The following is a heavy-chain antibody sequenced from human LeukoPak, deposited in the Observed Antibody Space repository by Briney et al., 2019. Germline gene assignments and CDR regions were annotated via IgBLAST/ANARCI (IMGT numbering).Heavy chain of an antibody. Sequence: SETLSLTCAVYGGSLSGYYWSWIRQPPGKGLEWIGEINHSGSTNYNPSLKSRVTISVDTSKNQFSLKLSSVTAADTAVYYCARGAIFGVVIWRYYGMDVWGQGTTVTVSS. CDR2: INHSGST. D-gene: IGHD3-3*01. V-gene: IGHV4-34*01. J-gene: IGHJ6*02. CDR1: GGSLSGYY. CDR3: ARGAIFGVVIWRYYGMDV.